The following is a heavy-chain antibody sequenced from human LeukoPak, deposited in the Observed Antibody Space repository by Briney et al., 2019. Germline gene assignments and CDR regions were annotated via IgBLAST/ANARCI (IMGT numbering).Heavy chain of an antibody. J-gene: IGHJ5*02. CDR3: AREREPYDFWSGYSYNWFDP. CDR2: IIPILGIA. CDR1: GGTFSSYT. D-gene: IGHD3-3*01. V-gene: IGHV1-69*04. Sequence: SVKVSCKASGGTFSSYTISWVRQAPGQGLEWMGRIIPILGIANYAQKFQGRVTITADKSTSTAYMELSSLRSEDTAVYYCAREREPYDFWSGYSYNWFDPWGQGALVTVSS.